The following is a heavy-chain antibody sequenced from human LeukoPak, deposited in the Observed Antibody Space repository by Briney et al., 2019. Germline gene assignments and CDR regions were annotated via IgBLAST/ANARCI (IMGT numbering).Heavy chain of an antibody. Sequence: TLSLTCAVSGGSISSGGYSWSWIRQPPGKGLEWIGYIYYSGSTYYNPSLKSRVTISVDTSKNQFSLKLSSVTAADTAVYYCARLGLAVAGDYWGQGTLVTVSS. CDR2: IYYSGST. CDR3: ARLGLAVAGDY. V-gene: IGHV4-30-4*07. CDR1: GGSISSGGYS. D-gene: IGHD6-19*01. J-gene: IGHJ4*02.